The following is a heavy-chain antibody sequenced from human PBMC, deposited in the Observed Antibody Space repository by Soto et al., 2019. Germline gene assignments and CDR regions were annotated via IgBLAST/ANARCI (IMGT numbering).Heavy chain of an antibody. V-gene: IGHV3-48*03. CDR2: ISSSGSTI. J-gene: IGHJ6*02. CDR3: AIGGGQIYYKGLDV. D-gene: IGHD3-10*01. Sequence: GGSLRLSCAASGFTFSSYEMNWVRQAPGKGLGWVSYISSSGSTIYYADSVKGRFTISRDNAKNSLYLQMNSLRPEDAAVYYCAIGGGQIYYKGLDVWGQGTTVTVSS. CDR1: GFTFSSYE.